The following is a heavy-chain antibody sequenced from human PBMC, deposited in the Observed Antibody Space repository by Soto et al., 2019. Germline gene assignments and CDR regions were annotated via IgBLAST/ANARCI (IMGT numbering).Heavy chain of an antibody. J-gene: IGHJ5*02. CDR2: VYHSGDT. D-gene: IGHD5-18*01. Sequence: QVQLQESGPGLVKPSGTLSLTCAVSGGSITSHNWWSWVRQPPGKGLERIGEVYHSGDTNYNPSPTIRVTISLDESKIHFSLKLSSVTAADTAVYFCARDRTSAGGYSLRWFVPWGQGTLVTVSS. V-gene: IGHV4-4*02. CDR1: GGSITSHNW. CDR3: ARDRTSAGGYSLRWFVP.